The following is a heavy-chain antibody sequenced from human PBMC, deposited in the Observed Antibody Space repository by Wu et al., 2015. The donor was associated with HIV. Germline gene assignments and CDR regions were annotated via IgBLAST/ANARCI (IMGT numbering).Heavy chain of an antibody. Sequence: QVQLVQSGAEVQKPGSSVRVSCKASGDTLSTYAISWVRQAPGQGLEWMGRIIPIYGTTDYAQSFQGRLTITAGESTNTAYMELSSLRPDDTAVYYCARGDGVGLRNFDPDVKMDVWGQGTTVVVSS. D-gene: IGHD3-9*01. CDR1: GDTLSTYA. J-gene: IGHJ6*02. CDR3: ARGDGVGLRNFDPDVKMDV. CDR2: IIPIYGTT. V-gene: IGHV1-69*13.